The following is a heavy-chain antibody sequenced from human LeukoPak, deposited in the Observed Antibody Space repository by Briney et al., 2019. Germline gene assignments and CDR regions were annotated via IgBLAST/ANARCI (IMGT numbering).Heavy chain of an antibody. D-gene: IGHD3-22*01. CDR2: INPNSGGT. J-gene: IGHJ4*02. CDR3: ARNGYYYDSRYYFDY. Sequence: ASVKVSCKASGYTFTGYYMHWVRQAPGQGLEWMGRINPNSGGTNYAQKFQGRVTMTRDTSISTAYMELSRLRSDDTAVYYCARNGYYYDSRYYFDYWGQGTLVTVSS. CDR1: GYTFTGYY. V-gene: IGHV1-2*06.